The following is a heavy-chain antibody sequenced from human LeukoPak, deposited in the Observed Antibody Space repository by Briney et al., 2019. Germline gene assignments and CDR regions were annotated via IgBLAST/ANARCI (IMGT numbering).Heavy chain of an antibody. CDR2: IFYSGST. CDR1: SGSISTSNYY. Sequence: SETLSLTCTVSSGSISTSNYYWGWVRQPPGKALEWIGNIFYSGSTNYNPSLKSRVTISVDTSKNQFSLKLSSVTAADTAVYYCARGTYDYVADYWGQGTLVTVSS. CDR3: ARGTYDYVADY. V-gene: IGHV4-61*05. D-gene: IGHD3-16*01. J-gene: IGHJ4*02.